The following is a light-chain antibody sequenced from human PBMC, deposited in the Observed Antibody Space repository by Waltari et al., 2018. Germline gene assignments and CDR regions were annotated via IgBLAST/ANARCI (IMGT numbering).Light chain of an antibody. J-gene: IGLJ2*01. CDR1: SSDAGNYNF. CDR3: CSYTDSTTLV. Sequence: QSALTQPASVSGSPGQSITISCTGTSSDAGNYNFVSWYQHHPGKAPRLMIYEDTKRHSGVSNRFSGSKSGNTASLTISGLQAEDEADYYCCSYTDSTTLVFGGGTGLTVL. V-gene: IGLV2-23*01. CDR2: EDT.